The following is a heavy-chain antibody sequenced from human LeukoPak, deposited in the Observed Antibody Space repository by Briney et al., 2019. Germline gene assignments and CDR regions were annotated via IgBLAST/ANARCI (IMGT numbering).Heavy chain of an antibody. CDR3: ARESGSGSYIYYYYGMDV. D-gene: IGHD3-10*01. CDR2: ISAYNGNT. Sequence: ASVKLSCKASGYTFTSYGISWVRQAPGQGLEWMGWISAYNGNTNYAPKLQGRVTMTTDTSTSTAYMELRSLRSDDTAVYYCARESGSGSYIYYYYGMDVWGQGTTVTVPS. CDR1: GYTFTSYG. V-gene: IGHV1-18*01. J-gene: IGHJ6*02.